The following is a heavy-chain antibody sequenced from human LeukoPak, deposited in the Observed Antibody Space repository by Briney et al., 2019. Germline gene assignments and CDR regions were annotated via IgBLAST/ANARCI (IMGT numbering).Heavy chain of an antibody. D-gene: IGHD4-23*01. Sequence: SVKVSCKASGGTYRYNINWVRQAPGQGLEWMGGIIPPLRTANYAQQFQGRVTITTDDSTNTAYMELTGLTSEDAAAYYCATYGGHLAEYLQHWGQGTLVAVSS. V-gene: IGHV1-69*16. CDR2: IIPPLRTA. J-gene: IGHJ1*01. CDR3: ATYGGHLAEYLQH. CDR1: GGTYRYN.